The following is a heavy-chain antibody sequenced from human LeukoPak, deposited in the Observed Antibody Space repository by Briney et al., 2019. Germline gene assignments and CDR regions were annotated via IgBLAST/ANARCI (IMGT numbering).Heavy chain of an antibody. J-gene: IGHJ6*02. V-gene: IGHV3-23*01. CDR3: AKLWPLSLLWFGEFASDYYGMDV. Sequence: PGGSLRLSCAASGFTFSSYAMSWVRQAPGKGLEWVSAISGSGGSTYYADSVKGRFTISRDNSKNTLYLQMNSLSAEDTAVYYCAKLWPLSLLWFGEFASDYYGMDVWGQGTTVTVSS. CDR2: ISGSGGST. D-gene: IGHD3-10*01. CDR1: GFTFSSYA.